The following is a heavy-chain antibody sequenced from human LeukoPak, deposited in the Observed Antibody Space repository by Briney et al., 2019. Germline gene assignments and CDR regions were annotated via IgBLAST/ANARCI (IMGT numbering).Heavy chain of an antibody. CDR1: GFTFSSYA. D-gene: IGHD1-26*01. Sequence: GTLSLTCAASGFTFSSYARSWLRQAPGKGLEWVSAISGSGGSTYYAYPVKGRFTISRDNSKHSLYLQMNSVRDEDTALYYCAKSAGGKTASFDYWGQGTMVTVSS. CDR3: AKSAGGKTASFDY. CDR2: ISGSGGST. J-gene: IGHJ4*02. V-gene: IGHV3-23*01.